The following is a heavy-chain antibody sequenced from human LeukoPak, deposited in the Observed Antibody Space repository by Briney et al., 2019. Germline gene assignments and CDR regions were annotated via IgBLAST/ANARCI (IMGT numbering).Heavy chain of an antibody. V-gene: IGHV4-39*07. Sequence: SETLSLTCTVSGGSISSSSYYWSWIRQPPGKGLVWLGEINHSGSTNYNPSLKSRVTISVDTSKNQVSLKLSSVTAADTAVYYCARRRGTFGGVIVPRWGQGTLVTVSS. CDR3: ARRRGTFGGVIVPR. J-gene: IGHJ4*02. CDR1: GGSISSSSYY. D-gene: IGHD3-16*02. CDR2: INHSGST.